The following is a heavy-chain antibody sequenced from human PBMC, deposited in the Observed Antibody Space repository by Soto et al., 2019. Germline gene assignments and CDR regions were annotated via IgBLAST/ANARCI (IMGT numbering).Heavy chain of an antibody. CDR1: GPSVSGSDYY. CDR2: VFYTGFT. CDR3: ATSQKGYSWNYVDH. V-gene: IGHV4-39*01. J-gene: IGHJ4*02. D-gene: IGHD5-12*01. Sequence: PSATMSLTWALTGPSVSGSDYYWAPLRPSPGKGPEWIGSVFYTGFTSYNPSLESRVSVSVDTSKSQFSLKLSAVTAADTAVYDCATSQKGYSWNYVDHWGQGALVTFSS.